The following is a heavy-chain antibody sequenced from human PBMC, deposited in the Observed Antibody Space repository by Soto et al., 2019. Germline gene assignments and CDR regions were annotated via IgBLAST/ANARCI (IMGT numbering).Heavy chain of an antibody. CDR2: IKSKTDGGTT. Sequence: GGSLRLSCAASGFTFSNAWMSWVRQAPGKGLEWVGRIKSKTDGGTTDYAAPVKGRFTISRDDSKNTLYLQMNSLKTEDTAVYYCIPIEYSSSFPYYYYGMDVWGQGTTVTVSS. D-gene: IGHD6-6*01. CDR3: IPIEYSSSFPYYYYGMDV. J-gene: IGHJ6*02. V-gene: IGHV3-15*01. CDR1: GFTFSNAW.